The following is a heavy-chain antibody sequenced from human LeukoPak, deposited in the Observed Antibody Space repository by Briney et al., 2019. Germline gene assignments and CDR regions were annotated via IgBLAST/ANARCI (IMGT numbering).Heavy chain of an antibody. CDR2: IYYSGST. Sequence: SETLSLTCTVSGGSISSYYWSWIRQPPGKGLEWIGYIYYSGSTNYNPSLTSRVTISVDTSKNQFSLKLSSVTAADTAVYYCARGGSRPYYDFWRNWGQGTLVTVSS. CDR3: ARGGSRPYYDFWRN. CDR1: GGSISSYY. D-gene: IGHD3-3*01. V-gene: IGHV4-59*01. J-gene: IGHJ4*02.